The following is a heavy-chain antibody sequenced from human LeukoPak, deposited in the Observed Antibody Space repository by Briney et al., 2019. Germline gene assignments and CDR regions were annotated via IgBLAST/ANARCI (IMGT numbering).Heavy chain of an antibody. CDR3: ARGGAYNDILSFDP. CDR2: IYYTGRT. J-gene: IGHJ5*02. Sequence: SETLSLTCTVSGGSLSYYYWTWIRQSPGKGLEWIGQIYYTGRTYYNPSLERRLTISLDTSRIQFSLIMTSVTAADTAMYYCARGGAYNDILSFDPWGQGTLVSVSS. D-gene: IGHD3-9*01. CDR1: GGSLSYYY. V-gene: IGHV4-59*01.